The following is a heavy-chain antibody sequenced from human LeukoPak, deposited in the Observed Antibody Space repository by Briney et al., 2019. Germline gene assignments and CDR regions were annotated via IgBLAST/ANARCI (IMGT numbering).Heavy chain of an antibody. Sequence: GGSLRLSCAASGFTVSSNYMSWVRQAPGKGLEWVSVIYSGGSTYYADSVKGRFTISRDNSKNTLYLQMNSLRAEDTAVYYCARDSFGGRAKGGTDVWGQGTTVTVSS. CDR3: ARDSFGGRAKGGTDV. CDR1: GFTVSSNY. CDR2: IYSGGST. V-gene: IGHV3-66*02. D-gene: IGHD4-23*01. J-gene: IGHJ6*02.